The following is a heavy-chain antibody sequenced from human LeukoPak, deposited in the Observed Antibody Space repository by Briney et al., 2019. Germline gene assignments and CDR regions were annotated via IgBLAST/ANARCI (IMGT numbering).Heavy chain of an antibody. J-gene: IGHJ3*02. D-gene: IGHD2-2*01. Sequence: PGGSLRLSCAASGFSFSDHYMNWIRRAPGKGLEWVSYIRGSSTSTNYADSVKGRFTISRDNAENSLYLQMHSLRAEDTAVYYCARATVGAVATRASDIWGQGTMVTVSS. CDR3: ARATVGAVATRASDI. CDR1: GFSFSDHY. V-gene: IGHV3-11*05. CDR2: IRGSSTST.